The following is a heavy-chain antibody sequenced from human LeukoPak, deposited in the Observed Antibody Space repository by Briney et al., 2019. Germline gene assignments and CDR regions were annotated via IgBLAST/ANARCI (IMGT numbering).Heavy chain of an antibody. CDR2: ISYDGSNK. CDR3: AKDLRSGGIDY. CDR1: GFTFSSYG. D-gene: IGHD6-19*01. J-gene: IGHJ4*02. Sequence: PGRSLRLSCAASGFTFSSYGMHWVRQAPGKGLGWVAVISYDGSNKYYADSVKGRFTISRDNSKNTLYLQMNSLRAEDTAVYYCAKDLRSGGIDYWGQGTLVTVSS. V-gene: IGHV3-30*18.